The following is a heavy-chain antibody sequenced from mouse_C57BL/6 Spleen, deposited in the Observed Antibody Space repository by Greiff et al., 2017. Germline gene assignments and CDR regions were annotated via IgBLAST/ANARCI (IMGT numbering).Heavy chain of an antibody. J-gene: IGHJ2*01. D-gene: IGHD1-1*01. V-gene: IGHV1-55*01. CDR1: GYTFTSYW. CDR2: IYPGSGST. CDR3: ARRAGITTAYHFDY. Sequence: QVQLQQSGAELVKPGASVKMSCKASGYTFTSYWITWVKQRPGQGLEWIGDIYPGSGSTNYNEKFKSKATLTVDTSSSTAYMQLSSLTSEDSAVYYCARRAGITTAYHFDYWGQGTTLTVSS.